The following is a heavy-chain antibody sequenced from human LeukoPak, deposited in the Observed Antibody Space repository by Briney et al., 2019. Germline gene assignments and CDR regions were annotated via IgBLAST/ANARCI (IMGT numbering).Heavy chain of an antibody. CDR1: GFTVSNYW. V-gene: IGHV3-7*03. CDR3: TIDVPSHPQQIDY. D-gene: IGHD3-10*02. CDR2: IKQDGSEK. J-gene: IGHJ4*02. Sequence: GGSLRLSCAASGFTVSNYWMSWGRQTPGKGLEWVAEIKQDGSEKNYVDSVKGRFIISRDNTKRSLSLQMNSLRAEDTAVYYCTIDVPSHPQQIDYWGQGILVTVSS.